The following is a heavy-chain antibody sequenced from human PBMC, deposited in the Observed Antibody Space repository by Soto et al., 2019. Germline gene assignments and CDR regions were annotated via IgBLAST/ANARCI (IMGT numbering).Heavy chain of an antibody. CDR3: ARSSVHPEYYYYYYMDV. CDR2: IYPGDSDT. Sequence: GESLKISCQGSGYSFTSYWIGWVRQMPGKGLEWMGIIYPGDSDTRYSPSFQGQVTISADKSISTAYLQWSSLKASDTAMYYCARSSVHPEYYYYYYMDVWGKGTTVTVSS. D-gene: IGHD1-1*01. J-gene: IGHJ6*03. V-gene: IGHV5-51*01. CDR1: GYSFTSYW.